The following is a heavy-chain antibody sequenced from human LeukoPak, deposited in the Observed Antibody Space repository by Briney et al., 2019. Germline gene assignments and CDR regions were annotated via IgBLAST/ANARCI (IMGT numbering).Heavy chain of an antibody. CDR1: GYTFTSYA. CDR3: ARDGGSGWYLHYNWFDP. J-gene: IGHJ5*02. CDR2: INTNTGNP. D-gene: IGHD6-19*01. V-gene: IGHV7-4-1*02. Sequence: EASVKVSCEASGYTFTSYAMNWVRQAPGQGLEWMGWINTNTGNPTYAQGFTGRFVFSLDTSVSTAYLQISSLKAEDTAVYYCARDGGSGWYLHYNWFDPWGQGTLVTVSS.